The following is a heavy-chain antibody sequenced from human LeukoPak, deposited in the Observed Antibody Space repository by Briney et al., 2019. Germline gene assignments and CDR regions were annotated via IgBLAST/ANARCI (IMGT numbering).Heavy chain of an antibody. V-gene: IGHV3-48*02. CDR2: ISSSSSTI. J-gene: IGHJ4*02. CDR3: ARDLSEWELPSEDY. D-gene: IGHD1-26*01. CDR1: GFTFSSYS. Sequence: GGSLRLSCAASGFTFSSYSMNWVRQAPGKGLGWVSYISSSSSTIYYADSVKGRFTISRDNAKNSLYLQMNSLRDEDTAVYYCARDLSEWELPSEDYWGQGTLVTVSS.